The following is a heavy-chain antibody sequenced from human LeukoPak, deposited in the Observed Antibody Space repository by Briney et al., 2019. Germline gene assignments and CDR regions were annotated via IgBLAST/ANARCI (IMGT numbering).Heavy chain of an antibody. D-gene: IGHD6-13*01. J-gene: IGHJ4*02. CDR1: GFTFSSYA. CDR3: VKPLRAAAGKSYFDY. Sequence: PGGSLRLSCSASGFTFSSYAMHSVRQAPGKGLEYVSAISSNGGSTYYADSVKGRFTISRDNSKNTLYLQMSSLRAEDTAVYYCVKPLRAAAGKSYFDYWGQGTLVTVSS. CDR2: ISSNGGST. V-gene: IGHV3-64D*09.